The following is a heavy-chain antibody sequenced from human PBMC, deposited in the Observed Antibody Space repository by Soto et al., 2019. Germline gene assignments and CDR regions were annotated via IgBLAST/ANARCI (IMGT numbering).Heavy chain of an antibody. CDR3: AHGTGSAWSDHY. Sequence: QITLKESGPTLVKPTQTLTLTCTFSGFSLSTSGVGVGWIRQPPGKALEWLALISSDDNKWYSPSLRSRLTITKDTSKNQVVLTMTNMDPVYTATYYCAHGTGSAWSDHYWVQGNLVIVSS. CDR1: GFSLSTSGVG. D-gene: IGHD6-25*01. J-gene: IGHJ4*02. CDR2: ISSDDNK. V-gene: IGHV2-5*02.